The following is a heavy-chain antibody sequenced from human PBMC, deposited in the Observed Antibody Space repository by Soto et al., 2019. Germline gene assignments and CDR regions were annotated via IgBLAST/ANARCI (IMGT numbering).Heavy chain of an antibody. V-gene: IGHV3-30*18. Sequence: GGALRLSCATSGFTFSSYGVHWVRQAPGKGLEWVTVIASDGRDKKYADSVKGRFTISRDNSKSTLYLQMNSLRAEDTAVYYCAKDRHIAAAGYYFDYWGPGALVTVSS. CDR1: GFTFSSYG. CDR3: AKDRHIAAAGYYFDY. J-gene: IGHJ4*02. D-gene: IGHD6-13*01. CDR2: IASDGRDK.